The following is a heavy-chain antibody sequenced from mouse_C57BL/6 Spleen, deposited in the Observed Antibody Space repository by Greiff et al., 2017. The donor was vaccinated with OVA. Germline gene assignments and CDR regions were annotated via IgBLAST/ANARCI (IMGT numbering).Heavy chain of an antibody. CDR2: IDPANGNT. CDR3: AREIFITAVAYYAMDY. Sequence: EVKLMESVAELVRPGASVKLSCTASGFNIKNTYMHWVKQRLEQGLVWIGRIDPANGNTKYAPKFQGKATITADTSSNTAYLQLSRLTSEDTAVYYYAREIFITAVAYYAMDYWGQGTSVTVSS. CDR1: GFNIKNTY. V-gene: IGHV14-3*01. J-gene: IGHJ4*01. D-gene: IGHD1-1*01.